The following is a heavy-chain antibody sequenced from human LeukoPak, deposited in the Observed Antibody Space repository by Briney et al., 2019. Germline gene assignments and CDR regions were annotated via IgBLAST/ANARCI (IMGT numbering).Heavy chain of an antibody. Sequence: SETLSLTCAVYGGSFSGYYWSWIRQPPGKGLEWIGEINHSGSTNYNPSLKSRVTISVDTSKNQFSLKLSSVTAADTAVYYCARGATVTTGLGGPATYYCGMDVWGKGTTVTVSS. J-gene: IGHJ6*04. D-gene: IGHD4-17*01. V-gene: IGHV4-34*01. CDR2: INHSGST. CDR3: ARGATVTTGLGGPATYYCGMDV. CDR1: GGSFSGYY.